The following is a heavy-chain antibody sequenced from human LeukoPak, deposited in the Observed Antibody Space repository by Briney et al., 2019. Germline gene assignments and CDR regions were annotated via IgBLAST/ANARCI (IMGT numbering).Heavy chain of an antibody. J-gene: IGHJ6*03. D-gene: IGHD6-13*01. Sequence: GGSLRLSCAASGFTVSSNYMSWVRQAPGKGLEWVSVIYSGGSTYYADSVKGRFTISRDNSKNTLYLQMNSLRAEDTAVYYCARASSWSHYYYYYMDVWGKGTTVTVSS. CDR3: ARASSWSHYYYYYMDV. CDR2: IYSGGST. CDR1: GFTVSSNY. V-gene: IGHV3-53*01.